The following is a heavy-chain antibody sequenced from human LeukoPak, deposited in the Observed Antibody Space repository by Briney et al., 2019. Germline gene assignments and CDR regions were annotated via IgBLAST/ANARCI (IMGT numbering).Heavy chain of an antibody. J-gene: IGHJ6*02. Sequence: TSETLSLTCAVYGGSFSGYYWSWIRQPPGKGLEWIGEINHSGSTNYNPSLKSRVTISVDTSKNQFSLKLSSVTAADTAVYYRARSEMSMIVVPTGMDVWGQGTTVTVSS. CDR3: ARSEMSMIVVPTGMDV. CDR1: GGSFSGYY. V-gene: IGHV4-34*01. D-gene: IGHD3-22*01. CDR2: INHSGST.